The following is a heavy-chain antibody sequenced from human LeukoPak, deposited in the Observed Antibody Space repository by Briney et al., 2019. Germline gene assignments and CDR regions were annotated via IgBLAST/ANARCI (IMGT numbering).Heavy chain of an antibody. CDR2: INHSRRI. CDR3: AGLIRRQSRGRGNNWFDP. J-gene: IGHJ5*02. V-gene: IGHV4-34*01. Sequence: SETLSLTCAVSGGSFGDYECSWLRQAPGKGLEWIGEINHSRRINYNPSLKSRVTMSIDPSQQECSLNLSSVTAADTGLYYCAGLIRRQSRGRGNNWFDPWGEGTLVTVTS. CDR1: GGSFGDYE. D-gene: IGHD1-14*01.